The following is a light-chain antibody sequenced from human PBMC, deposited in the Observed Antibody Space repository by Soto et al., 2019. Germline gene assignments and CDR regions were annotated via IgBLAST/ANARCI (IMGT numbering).Light chain of an antibody. CDR2: GNS. CDR1: SSNIGASYD. Sequence: QSVLTQPPSVSGAPGQRVTISCTGSSSNIGASYDVHWYQQFPGTAPKLLIYGNSNRPSGVPDRFSGSKSGTSASLAITGLQAEDEADYYCCSYAGSSTFVFGTGTKLTVL. J-gene: IGLJ1*01. V-gene: IGLV1-40*01. CDR3: CSYAGSSTFV.